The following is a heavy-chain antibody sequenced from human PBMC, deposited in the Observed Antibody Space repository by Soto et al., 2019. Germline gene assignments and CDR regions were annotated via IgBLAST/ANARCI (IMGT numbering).Heavy chain of an antibody. CDR3: AIFPSPASWGAIDY. J-gene: IGHJ4*02. V-gene: IGHV3-23*01. CDR2: ISGSGGST. CDR1: GFTFSSYA. D-gene: IGHD7-27*01. Sequence: LXXSWAASGFTFSSYAMSWVRQAPGKGLEWVSAISGSGGSTSYAEPLQGRFXXSRDNPKXXMCIKMNSLRAEDKAVYYCAIFPSPASWGAIDYWGQGTLVTVSS.